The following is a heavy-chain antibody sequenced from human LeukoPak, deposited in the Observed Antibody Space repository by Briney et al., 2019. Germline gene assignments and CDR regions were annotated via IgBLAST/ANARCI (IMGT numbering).Heavy chain of an antibody. CDR3: AKDPYSGSYYTAFDI. CDR2: ISGSGGST. J-gene: IGHJ3*02. D-gene: IGHD1-26*01. V-gene: IGHV3-23*01. Sequence: GGSLRLSCAASGFTFSSYAMSWVRQAPGKGLEWVSAISGSGGSTYYADSVKGRSTISRDNSKNTLYLQMNSLRAEDTAVYYCAKDPYSGSYYTAFDIWGQGTMVTVSS. CDR1: GFTFSSYA.